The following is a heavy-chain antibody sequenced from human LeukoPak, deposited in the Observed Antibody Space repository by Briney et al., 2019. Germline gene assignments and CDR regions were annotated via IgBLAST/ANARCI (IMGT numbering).Heavy chain of an antibody. CDR1: GFTFDDYG. D-gene: IGHD6-13*01. J-gene: IGHJ3*02. Sequence: TGGSLRLSCAASGFTFDDYGMSWVRQAPGKGLEWVSGINWNGGSTGYADSVKGRFTISRDNAKNSLYLQMNSLRAEDTALYHCARDHTAGAAFDIWGQGTMVTVSS. CDR2: INWNGGST. V-gene: IGHV3-20*01. CDR3: ARDHTAGAAFDI.